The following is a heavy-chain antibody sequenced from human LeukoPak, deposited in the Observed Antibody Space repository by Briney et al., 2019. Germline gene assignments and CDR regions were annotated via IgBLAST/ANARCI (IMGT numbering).Heavy chain of an antibody. CDR3: ARDFGTTKYYYYYYYMDV. J-gene: IGHJ6*03. D-gene: IGHD4-11*01. Sequence: GGSLRLSCAASGFTFSSYSMNWVRQAPGKGLEWVSSISSSSSYIYYADSVKGRFTISRDNAKNSLYLQMNSLRAEDTAVYYCARDFGTTKYYYYYYYMDVWGKGTTVTVSS. V-gene: IGHV3-21*01. CDR2: ISSSSSYI. CDR1: GFTFSSYS.